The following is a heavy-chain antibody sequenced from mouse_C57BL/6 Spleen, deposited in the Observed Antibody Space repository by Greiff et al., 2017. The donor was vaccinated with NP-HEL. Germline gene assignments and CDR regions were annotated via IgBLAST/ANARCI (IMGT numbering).Heavy chain of an antibody. J-gene: IGHJ3*01. D-gene: IGHD4-1*01. CDR3: ARQNWDGGFAY. Sequence: QVQLQQSGAELVRPGASVKMSCKASGYTFTNYWIGWVKQRPGHGLEWIGDIYPGGGYTNYNEKFKGKATLTADTSSSTAYMQFSSLTSEDSASYYCARQNWDGGFAYWGQGTLVTVSS. CDR2: IYPGGGYT. CDR1: GYTFTNYW. V-gene: IGHV1-63*01.